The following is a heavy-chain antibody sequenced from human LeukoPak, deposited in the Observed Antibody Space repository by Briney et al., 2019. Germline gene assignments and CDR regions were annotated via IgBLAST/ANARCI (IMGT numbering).Heavy chain of an antibody. CDR1: EFTFSSYS. V-gene: IGHV3-21*01. CDR3: ARVHIAAALDY. D-gene: IGHD6-13*01. CDR2: ISSSSSYI. J-gene: IGHJ4*02. Sequence: GGSLRLSCAASEFTFSSYSMNWVRQAPGKGLEWVSSISSSSSYIYYADSVKGRFTISRDNAKNSLYLQMNSLRAEDTAVYYCARVHIAAALDYWGQGTLVTVSS.